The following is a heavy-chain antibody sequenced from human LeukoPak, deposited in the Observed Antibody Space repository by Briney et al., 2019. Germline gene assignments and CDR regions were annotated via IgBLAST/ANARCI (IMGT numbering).Heavy chain of an antibody. CDR2: VHYSGNT. V-gene: IGHV4-59*01. CDR3: ARFGTFGENWFDP. J-gene: IGHJ5*02. D-gene: IGHD3-10*01. Sequence: SETLSLTCTVSGASISAYYWSWIRQPPGKGLEWIGYVHYSGNTNFSPSLKTRVTMSADTSKNQFSLKLSSATAADTAFYYCARFGTFGENWFDPWGPGILVTVSS. CDR1: GASISAYY.